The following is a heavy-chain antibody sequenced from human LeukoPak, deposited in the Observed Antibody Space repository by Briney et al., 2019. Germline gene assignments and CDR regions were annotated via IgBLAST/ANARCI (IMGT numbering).Heavy chain of an antibody. CDR1: GYSISSGYY. V-gene: IGHV4-38-2*02. J-gene: IGHJ5*02. Sequence: SETLSLTCTVSGYSISSGYYWGWIRQPPGKGLEWIGSIYHSGSTYYNPSLKSRVTISVDTSKNQFSLKLSSVTAADTAVYYCARDYYGSEGDPWGQGTLVTVSS. CDR2: IYHSGST. CDR3: ARDYYGSEGDP. D-gene: IGHD3-10*01.